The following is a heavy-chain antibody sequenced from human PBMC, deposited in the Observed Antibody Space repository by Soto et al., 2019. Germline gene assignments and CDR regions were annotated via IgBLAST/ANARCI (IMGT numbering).Heavy chain of an antibody. V-gene: IGHV1-46*01. D-gene: IGHD3-16*01. CDR1: GYTFTSYY. Sequence: SVKVSCKASGYTFTSYYMQWVRQAPGQGLEWLGAIKPSGGSANYAQKFRGRVTMTTDTSTTTVHLEVTSLRLDDTAIYYCARGGGNYGHYWSQGTQVTVSS. CDR3: ARGGGNYGHY. CDR2: IKPSGGSA. J-gene: IGHJ4*02.